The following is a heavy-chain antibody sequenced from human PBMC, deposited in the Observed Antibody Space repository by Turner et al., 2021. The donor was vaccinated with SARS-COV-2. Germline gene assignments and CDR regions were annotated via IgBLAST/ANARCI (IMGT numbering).Heavy chain of an antibody. CDR1: GFTFSSYG. V-gene: IGHV3-30*18. J-gene: IGHJ4*02. CDR3: AKTIYSYGYNGYYFDY. CDR2: ISYDGSNK. D-gene: IGHD5-18*01. Sequence: QVQLVESGGGVVQPGGSLRLSCAASGFTFSSYGMHWVRQAPGKGLEWVAVISYDGSNKYYADSVKGRFTISRDNSKNTLYLQMNSLRAEDTAVYYCAKTIYSYGYNGYYFDYWGRGTLVTVSS.